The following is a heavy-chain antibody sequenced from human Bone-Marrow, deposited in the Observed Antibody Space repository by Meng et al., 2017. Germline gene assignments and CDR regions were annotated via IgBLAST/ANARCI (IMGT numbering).Heavy chain of an antibody. V-gene: IGHV1-46*01. CDR3: ATDYVIVGATVPFDY. CDR2: INPSGGST. Sequence: ASVKVSCKASGYTFTSYYMHWVRQAPGQGLEWMGIINPSGGSTSYAQKFQGKVTMTRDTSTSTVYMELSSLRSEDTAVYYCATDYVIVGATVPFDYWGQGTLVTVSS. CDR1: GYTFTSYY. J-gene: IGHJ4*02. D-gene: IGHD1-26*01.